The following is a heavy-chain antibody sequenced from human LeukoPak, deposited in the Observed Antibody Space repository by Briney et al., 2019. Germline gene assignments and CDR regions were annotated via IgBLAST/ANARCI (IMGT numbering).Heavy chain of an antibody. V-gene: IGHV3-9*03. CDR3: AKARNWSLNDAFDI. CDR2: ISWNSGSI. CDR1: GFTFDDYA. J-gene: IGHJ3*02. D-gene: IGHD1-1*01. Sequence: PGGSLRLSCAASGFTFDDYAMHWVRQAPGKGLEWVSGISWNSGSIGYADSVKGRFTISRDNAKNSLYLQMSSLRAEDMALYYCAKARNWSLNDAFDIWGQGTMVTVSS.